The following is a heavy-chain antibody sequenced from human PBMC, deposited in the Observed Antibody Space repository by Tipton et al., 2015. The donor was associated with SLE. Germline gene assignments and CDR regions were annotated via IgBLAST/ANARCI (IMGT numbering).Heavy chain of an antibody. CDR1: GYTFTSFG. V-gene: IGHV1-18*01. J-gene: IGHJ3*02. Sequence: QLVQSGAEVRKPGASVKVSCKASGYTFTSFGISWVRQAPGQGLEWMGWISAYNGNTNYAQKFQGRVTMTTDTATSTAYMELRSLRTDDTAVYYCARVPPYSSGWGGFDSWGQGTMVTVSS. CDR2: ISAYNGNT. CDR3: ARVPPYSSGWGGFDS. D-gene: IGHD6-19*01.